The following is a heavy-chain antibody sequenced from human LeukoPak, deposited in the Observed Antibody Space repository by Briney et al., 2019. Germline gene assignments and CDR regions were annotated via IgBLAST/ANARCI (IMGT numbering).Heavy chain of an antibody. Sequence: PGGSLRLSCAASGFTFSSYTMNWVRQAPGKGLEWVSYISSSSSTIYYADSVKGRFTISRDNAKNSLYLQMNSLRAEDTAVYYCARDSSSWYWLFGGSAEYFQHWGQGTLVTVSS. D-gene: IGHD6-13*01. V-gene: IGHV3-48*01. CDR1: GFTFSSYT. CDR2: ISSSSSTI. J-gene: IGHJ1*01. CDR3: ARDSSSWYWLFGGSAEYFQH.